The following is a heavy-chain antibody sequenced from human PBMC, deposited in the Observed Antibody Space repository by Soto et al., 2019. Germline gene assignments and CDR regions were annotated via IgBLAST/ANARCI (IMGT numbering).Heavy chain of an antibody. J-gene: IGHJ5*02. CDR3: ARTTYYYDSSGYYYEGHGFDP. CDR1: GFSLSNARMG. D-gene: IGHD3-22*01. V-gene: IGHV2-26*01. CDR2: IFSNDEK. Sequence: QVTLKESGPVLVKPTETLTLTCTVSGFSLSNARMGVSWIRQPPGKALEWLAHIFSNDEKSYSTSLKSRLTISKDTSKSQVVLTMTNMDPVDTATYYCARTTYYYDSSGYYYEGHGFDPWGQGTLVTVSS.